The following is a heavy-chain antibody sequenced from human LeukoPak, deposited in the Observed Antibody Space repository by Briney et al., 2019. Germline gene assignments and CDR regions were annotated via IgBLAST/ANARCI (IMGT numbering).Heavy chain of an antibody. V-gene: IGHV1-58*02. CDR1: GFSFLTST. CDR3: AADLGGAAAGNLDY. Sequence: SVKVSCKASGFSFLTSTMQWVRQARGQRLEWMGWIVVGNGHTNYAQKFQERVTITRDMSTNTAYMELNNLRSEDTAVYYCAADLGGAAAGNLDYWGQGTLVTASS. J-gene: IGHJ4*02. D-gene: IGHD6-13*01. CDR2: IVVGNGHT.